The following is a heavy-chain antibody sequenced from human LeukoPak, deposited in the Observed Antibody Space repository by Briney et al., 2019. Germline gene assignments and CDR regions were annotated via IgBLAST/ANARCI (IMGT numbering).Heavy chain of an antibody. CDR1: GLTGSHNY. J-gene: IGHJ5*02. CDR2: IHTSGDT. V-gene: IGHV3-53*01. CDR3: IVFGDSNH. Sequence: HPGGSLRLSCAASGLTGSHNYVGWVRQAPGKGLEWVSAIHTSGDTCYADSVKGRFTISRDTSKNTLYLQINSLRVEDTAVYYCIVFGDSNHWGQGTLVTVSS. D-gene: IGHD4-17*01.